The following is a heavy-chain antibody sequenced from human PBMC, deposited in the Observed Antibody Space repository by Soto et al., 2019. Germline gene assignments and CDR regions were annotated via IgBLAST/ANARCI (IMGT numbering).Heavy chain of an antibody. CDR3: AKTVSGWYGYFQH. D-gene: IGHD6-19*01. V-gene: IGHV3-23*01. Sequence: HPGGSLRLSCAASGFTFSSYAMSWVRQAPGKGLEWVSAISGSGGSTYYADSVKGRFTISRDNSKNTLYLQMNSLRAEDTAVYYCAKTVSGWYGYFQHWGQGTLVTVSS. J-gene: IGHJ1*01. CDR1: GFTFSSYA. CDR2: ISGSGGST.